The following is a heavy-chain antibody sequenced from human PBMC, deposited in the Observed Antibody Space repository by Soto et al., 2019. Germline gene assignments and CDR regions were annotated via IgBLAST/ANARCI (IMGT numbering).Heavy chain of an antibody. D-gene: IGHD1-26*01. Sequence: SETLSLTCAVYGGSFSGYYWSWIRQPPGKGLEWIGEINQSGSTNHNPSLKSRVTISVDTSNNQFSLKLTSVTTADTAVYYCAKGGYYGGYSGYWGQGTLVTVSS. J-gene: IGHJ4*02. CDR3: AKGGYYGGYSGY. V-gene: IGHV4-34*01. CDR2: INQSGST. CDR1: GGSFSGYY.